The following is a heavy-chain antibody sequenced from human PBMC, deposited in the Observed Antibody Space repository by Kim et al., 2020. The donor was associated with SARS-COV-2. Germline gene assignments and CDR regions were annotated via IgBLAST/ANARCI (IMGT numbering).Heavy chain of an antibody. CDR3: ARGGTNQLAQA. Sequence: SQTLSLTCTVSGGSITNYYYNWIRQPPGKELEWMGYIFYSGTTNYNPSLKSRVTISLDTSKNQFSLKLTSVTAADTAVYFCARGGTNQLAQAWGQGTLVT. CDR1: GGSITNYY. D-gene: IGHD2-2*01. V-gene: IGHV4-59*13. J-gene: IGHJ5*02. CDR2: IFYSGTT.